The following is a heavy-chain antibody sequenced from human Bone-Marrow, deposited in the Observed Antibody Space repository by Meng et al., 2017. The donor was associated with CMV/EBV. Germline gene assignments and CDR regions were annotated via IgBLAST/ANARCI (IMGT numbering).Heavy chain of an antibody. D-gene: IGHD1-26*01. J-gene: IGHJ4*02. CDR1: GFTFSSYD. V-gene: IGHV3-13*01. CDR3: ARDYPLTSGSLV. CDR2: IGTAGDT. Sequence: GESLKISCAASGFTFSSYDMHWVRQATGKGLEWVSAIGTAGDTYYPGSVKGRFTISRENAKNSLDLQMNSLRAGDTAVYYCARDYPLTSGSLVWGQGTLVTVSS.